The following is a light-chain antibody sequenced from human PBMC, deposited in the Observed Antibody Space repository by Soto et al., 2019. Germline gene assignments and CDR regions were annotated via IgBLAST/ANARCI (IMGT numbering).Light chain of an antibody. CDR3: YQYNSWPYT. V-gene: IGKV3-15*01. CDR1: QSVSNN. CDR2: GAS. J-gene: IGKJ2*01. Sequence: EIVMTQSPATLSVSPGERATLSCRAIQSVSNNLAWYQHQPGQAPRLLIYGASTRASAIPARFSGSGSGTECTLTISSLQSEDFAVYYCYQYNSWPYTFGQGTKLEIK.